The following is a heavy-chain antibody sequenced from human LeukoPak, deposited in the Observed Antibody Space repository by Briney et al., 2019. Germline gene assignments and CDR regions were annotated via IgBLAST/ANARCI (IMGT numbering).Heavy chain of an antibody. J-gene: IGHJ4*02. Sequence: GGSLRLSCAASGFTVSSNYMSWVRQAPGKGLEWVSVIYSGGSTYYADSVKGRFTISRDNSKNTLYLKMNSLRAEDTAVYYCARDVGRYGGSDYWGQGTLVTVSS. CDR1: GFTVSSNY. D-gene: IGHD4-23*01. CDR3: ARDVGRYGGSDY. V-gene: IGHV3-66*01. CDR2: IYSGGST.